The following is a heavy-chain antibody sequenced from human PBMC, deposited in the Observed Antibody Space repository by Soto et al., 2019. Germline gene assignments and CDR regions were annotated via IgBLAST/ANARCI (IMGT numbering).Heavy chain of an antibody. D-gene: IGHD3-22*01. CDR2: IIGSGVST. J-gene: IGHJ4*02. V-gene: IGHV3-23*01. CDR1: GFTFSSYA. CDR3: AKETRTTYYYDSSGYYYQSHFDY. Sequence: GGSLRLSCAASGFTFSSYAMSWVRQAPGKGLEWVSAIIGSGVSTYYADSVKGRFTISRDNSKNTLYLQMNSLRAEDTAVYYCAKETRTTYYYDSSGYYYQSHFDYWGQGTLVTVSS.